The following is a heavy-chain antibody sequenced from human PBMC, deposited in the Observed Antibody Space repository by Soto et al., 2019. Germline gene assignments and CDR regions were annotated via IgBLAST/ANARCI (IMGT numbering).Heavy chain of an antibody. Sequence: PSETLSLTCTVSGGSISSGGYYWSWIRQHPGKGLEWIGYIYYSGSTYYNPSLKSRVTISVDTSKNQFSLKLSSVTAADTAVYYCAREGCSSTSCADYWGQGTLVTVSS. CDR3: AREGCSSTSCADY. J-gene: IGHJ4*02. D-gene: IGHD2-2*01. V-gene: IGHV4-31*03. CDR1: GGSISSGGYY. CDR2: IYYSGST.